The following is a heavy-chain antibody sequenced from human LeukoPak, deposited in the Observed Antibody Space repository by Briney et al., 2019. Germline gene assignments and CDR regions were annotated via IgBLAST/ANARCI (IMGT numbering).Heavy chain of an antibody. CDR2: VSHTGGTT. D-gene: IGHD3-22*01. CDR1: GFSFSSYA. CDR3: AKEMSSSGYPIDY. J-gene: IGHJ4*02. V-gene: IGHV3-23*01. Sequence: PGGSLRLSCAASGFSFSSYAMSWVRHVPGKGLEWVSGVSHTGGTTHYADSVKGRFTISRDNSKNRLYLQMDSLRAEDTAVYRCAKEMSSSGYPIDYWGQGTLVTVSS.